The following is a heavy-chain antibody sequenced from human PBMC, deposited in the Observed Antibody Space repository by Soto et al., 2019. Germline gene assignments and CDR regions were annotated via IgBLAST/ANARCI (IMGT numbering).Heavy chain of an antibody. J-gene: IGHJ6*02. Sequence: PGGSLRLSCSASGFTFSSYAMHSVRQAPGKGLEYVSAISSNGGSTYYADSVKGRFTISRDNSKNTLYPQMSSLRAEDTAVYYCVKGSPVAGNYYYYYGMDVWGQGTTVTVSS. CDR3: VKGSPVAGNYYYYYGMDV. V-gene: IGHV3-64D*06. D-gene: IGHD6-19*01. CDR1: GFTFSSYA. CDR2: ISSNGGST.